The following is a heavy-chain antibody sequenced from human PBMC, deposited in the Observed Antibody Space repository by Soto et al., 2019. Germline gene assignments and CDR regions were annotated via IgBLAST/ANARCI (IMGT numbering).Heavy chain of an antibody. CDR2: INPNSGGT. CDR3: ARYSRVDIVATTYGMDV. CDR1: GYTFTGYY. J-gene: IGHJ6*02. Sequence: QVQLVQSGAEVKKPGASVKVSCKASGYTFTGYYMHWVRQAPGQGLEWMGWINPNSGGTNYAQKFQGWVTMTRDTSISTAYMELSRLRSDDMAVYYCARYSRVDIVATTYGMDVWGQGTTVTVSS. D-gene: IGHD5-12*01. V-gene: IGHV1-2*04.